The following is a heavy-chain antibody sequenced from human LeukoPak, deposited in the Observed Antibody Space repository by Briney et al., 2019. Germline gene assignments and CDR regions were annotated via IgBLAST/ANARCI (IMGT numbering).Heavy chain of an antibody. CDR1: GYTFTSYY. CDR2: INPSGGST. Sequence: ASVKVSCKASGYTFTSYYMHWVRQAPGQGLEWMGIINPSGGSTSYAQKFQGRVTMTRDMSTSTVYMELSSLRSEDTAVYYCARGGYDPLYYYYYMDVWGKGTTVTVSS. CDR3: ARGGYDPLYYYYYMDV. J-gene: IGHJ6*03. V-gene: IGHV1-46*01. D-gene: IGHD3-3*01.